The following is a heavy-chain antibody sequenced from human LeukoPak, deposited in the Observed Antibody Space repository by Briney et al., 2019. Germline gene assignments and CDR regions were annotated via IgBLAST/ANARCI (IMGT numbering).Heavy chain of an antibody. CDR3: ARHESRGISGWYSKWFDP. Sequence: SETLSLTCTVSGGSISSYYWGWIRQPPGKGLEWLGSIYYSGSTYYNPSLKSRVTISVDTSKNQFSLKLSSVTAADAAVYYCARHESRGISGWYSKWFDPWGQGTLVTVSS. CDR1: GGSISSYY. CDR2: IYYSGST. V-gene: IGHV4-39*01. D-gene: IGHD6-19*01. J-gene: IGHJ5*02.